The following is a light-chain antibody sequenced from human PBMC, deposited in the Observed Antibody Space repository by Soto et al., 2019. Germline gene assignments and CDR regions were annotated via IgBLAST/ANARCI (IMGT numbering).Light chain of an antibody. CDR1: QSISSW. CDR2: KAS. Sequence: DIQMTQSPSTLSASVGDRVTITCRASQSISSWLAWYQQKPGKAPKLLIYKASSLESGVPSRFSGSGSGTEFTLTISSLQPDDFATYYCQHFNSYPPVYTFGQGTKLEIK. V-gene: IGKV1-5*03. CDR3: QHFNSYPPVYT. J-gene: IGKJ2*01.